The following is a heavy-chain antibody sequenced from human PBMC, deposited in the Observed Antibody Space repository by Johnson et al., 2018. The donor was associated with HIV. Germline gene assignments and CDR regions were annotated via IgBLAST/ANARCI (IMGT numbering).Heavy chain of an antibody. V-gene: IGHV3-30*03. CDR1: GFTFSSYG. Sequence: QVQLVESGGGVVQPGRSLRLSCAASGFTFSSYGIYWVRQAPGKGLEWVTVISYDGSTKYYADSVKGRFTISRDNSKNTLYLQMNSLRAEDTAVYYCARETAYCGGDCSGAFDIWGQGTMVTVSS. CDR3: ARETAYCGGDCSGAFDI. J-gene: IGHJ3*02. CDR2: ISYDGSTK. D-gene: IGHD2-21*01.